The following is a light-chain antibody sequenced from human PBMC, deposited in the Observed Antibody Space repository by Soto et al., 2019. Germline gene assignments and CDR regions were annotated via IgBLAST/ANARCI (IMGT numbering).Light chain of an antibody. CDR1: SSDVGADKS. CDR3: SSYTSSSTYV. CDR2: GVS. V-gene: IGLV2-14*01. Sequence: QSVLTQPASVSGSPGQSITISCTGTSSDVGADKSVSRYQQHPGKAPKLVIYGVSDRPSGASSRFTGSKSGNTASLTISGLQAEDEADYYCSSYTSSSTYVFGTGTNFTVL. J-gene: IGLJ1*01.